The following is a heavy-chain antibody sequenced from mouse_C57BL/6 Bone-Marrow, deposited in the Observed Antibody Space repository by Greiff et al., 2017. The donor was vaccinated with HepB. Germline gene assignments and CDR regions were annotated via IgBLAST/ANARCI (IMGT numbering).Heavy chain of an antibody. CDR1: GYTFTDYE. CDR3: TRSYYYGSRGGY. V-gene: IGHV1-15*01. D-gene: IGHD1-1*01. CDR2: IDPETGGT. Sequence: VQLQQSGAELVRPGASVTLSCKASGYTFTDYEMHWVKQTPVHGLEWIGAIDPETGGTAYNQKFKGKAILTADKSSSTAYIELRSLTSEDSAVYYCTRSYYYGSRGGYWGQGTTLTVSS. J-gene: IGHJ2*01.